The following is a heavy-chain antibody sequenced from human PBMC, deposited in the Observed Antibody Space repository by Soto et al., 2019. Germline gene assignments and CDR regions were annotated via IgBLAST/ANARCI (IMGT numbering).Heavy chain of an antibody. CDR2: IVLISNTA. D-gene: IGHD1-26*01. CDR1: GSTFNNFA. J-gene: IGHJ4*02. Sequence: QVVLLQSGAEVKEPGSSVRVSCKVSGSTFNNFAFSWVRQAPGHGPEWMGGIVLISNTADYSQRFQDRVTITADTSTNTLYMELGSLTFEDTAVYYCARAIKRWEVNYYFDYWGQGTLVTVSS. V-gene: IGHV1-69*06. CDR3: ARAIKRWEVNYYFDY.